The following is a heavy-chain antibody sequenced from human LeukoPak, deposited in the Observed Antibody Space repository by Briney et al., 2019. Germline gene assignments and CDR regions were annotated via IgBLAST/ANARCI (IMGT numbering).Heavy chain of an antibody. V-gene: IGHV3-66*01. Sequence: GGSLRLSCAASEFSVGSNYVTWVRQAPGKGLEWVSLIYSGGSTYYADSVKGRFTISRDNSKNTLYLQMNSLRAEDTAVYYCARDLVSWGQGTLVTVSS. CDR3: ARDLVS. CDR2: IYSGGST. J-gene: IGHJ5*02. D-gene: IGHD2-8*01. CDR1: EFSVGSNY.